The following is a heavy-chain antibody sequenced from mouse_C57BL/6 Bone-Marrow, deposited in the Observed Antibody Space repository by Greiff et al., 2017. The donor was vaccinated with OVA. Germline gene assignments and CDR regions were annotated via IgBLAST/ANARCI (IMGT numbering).Heavy chain of an antibody. Sequence: EVHLVESGPGLAKPSQTLSLTCSVTGYSITSDYWNWIRKFPGNKLEYMGYISYSGSTYYNPSLKSRISITRDTSKNQYYLQLNSVTTEDTATYYCARDTTVVAPHWYFDVWGTGTTVTVSS. CDR3: ARDTTVVAPHWYFDV. V-gene: IGHV3-8*01. CDR2: ISYSGST. D-gene: IGHD1-1*01. CDR1: GYSITSDY. J-gene: IGHJ1*03.